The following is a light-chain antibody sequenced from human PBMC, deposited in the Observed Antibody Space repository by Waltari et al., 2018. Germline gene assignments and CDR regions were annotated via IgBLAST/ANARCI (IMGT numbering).Light chain of an antibody. V-gene: IGKV3-11*01. J-gene: IGKJ4*01. Sequence: EVVLTQSPATLSLSPGERATLSCRASQSIRTYLAWYQQKPGPAPRLLIYDASKRATDIPARFSGSGYGTDFILTISSLEPEDFAIYYCQQRNNWSLTFGGGTKVEIK. CDR1: QSIRTY. CDR3: QQRNNWSLT. CDR2: DAS.